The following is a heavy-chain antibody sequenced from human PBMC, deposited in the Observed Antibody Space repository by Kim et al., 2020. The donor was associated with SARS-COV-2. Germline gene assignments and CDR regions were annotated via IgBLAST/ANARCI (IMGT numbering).Heavy chain of an antibody. CDR3: ASDLFGELGDYYYYGMDV. J-gene: IGHJ6*02. D-gene: IGHD3-10*02. Sequence: KSRVTISVDTSKNQFSLKLSSVTAADTAVYYCASDLFGELGDYYYYGMDVWGQGTTVTVSS. V-gene: IGHV4-34*01.